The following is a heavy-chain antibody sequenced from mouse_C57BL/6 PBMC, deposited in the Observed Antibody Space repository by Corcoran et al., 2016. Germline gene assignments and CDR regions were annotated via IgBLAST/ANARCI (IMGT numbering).Heavy chain of an antibody. V-gene: IGHV9-3*01. CDR1: GYTFTTYG. Sequence: QIQWVQSGPELKKPGETVKISCKASGYTFTTYGMSWVKQAPGKVLKWMGWINTYSGVPTYADDFKGRFAFSLETSASTAYLQINNLKNEYTATYFCARFQTFFDYWGQGTALTVSS. J-gene: IGHJ2*01. CDR3: ARFQTFFDY. CDR2: INTYSGVP.